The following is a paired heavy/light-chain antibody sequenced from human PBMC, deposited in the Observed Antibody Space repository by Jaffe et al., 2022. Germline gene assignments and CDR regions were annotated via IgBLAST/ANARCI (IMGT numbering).Heavy chain of an antibody. Sequence: QVQLQESGPGLVKPSETLSLTCVVSGFSINSGFYWGWVRQPPGKGLEWLGSIFYSGSTYFNPSLMSRVTMSIDTSKNQFSLKLTSVTAADTAVYYCARMQVVTSGSVTYYYYSYYMDVWGKGTTVTVSS. V-gene: IGHV4-38-2*01. CDR2: IFYSGST. D-gene: IGHD3-10*01. CDR3: ARMQVVTSGSVTYYYYSYYMDV. CDR1: GFSINSGFY. J-gene: IGHJ6*03.
Light chain of an antibody. CDR2: DTS. J-gene: IGKJ3*01. CDR3: QHYNNWPPELT. V-gene: IGKV3-15*01. CDR1: QSVSSR. Sequence: EIVLTQSPATLSVSPGDRVTLSCRASQSVSSRLAWYQHKPGQAPRLLIYDTSNRATDIPVRFSGSGSGTEFTLTISSLQSEDFAVYYCQHYNNWPPELTFGPGTKVDI.